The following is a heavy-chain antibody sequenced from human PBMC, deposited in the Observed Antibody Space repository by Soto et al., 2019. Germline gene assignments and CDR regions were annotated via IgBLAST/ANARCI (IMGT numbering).Heavy chain of an antibody. CDR1: GGSVKRGSYY. CDR2: IFYSGTT. CDR3: ATVSIPFFYHTRGQLYFHD. Sequence: SEKLPHTNTVSGGSVKRGSYYGCWIRKPPGMGLEWIGYIFYSGTTNYNPSLKSRVTTSLDISKNQFSLQLSSVTAADTAVYYCATVSIPFFYHTRGQLYFHDWGQGVLVTV. J-gene: IGHJ4*02. V-gene: IGHV4-61*01. D-gene: IGHD3-22*01.